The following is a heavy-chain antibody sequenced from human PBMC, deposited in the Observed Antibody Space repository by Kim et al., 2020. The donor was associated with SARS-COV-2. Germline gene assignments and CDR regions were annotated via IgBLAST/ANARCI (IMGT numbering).Heavy chain of an antibody. CDR3: ARDNFISSAIDY. V-gene: IGHV3-33*01. Sequence: GNSLRLSCAASGFTFSSYAMHWVRQAPGKGLEWVAVIFHDGSKEYFADSVKGRFTISRDNSEDTLYLQMNSLRAEDTAVYYCARDNFISSAIDYWAQGTLVTVSS. CDR1: GFTFSSYA. D-gene: IGHD1-1*01. J-gene: IGHJ4*02. CDR2: IFHDGSKE.